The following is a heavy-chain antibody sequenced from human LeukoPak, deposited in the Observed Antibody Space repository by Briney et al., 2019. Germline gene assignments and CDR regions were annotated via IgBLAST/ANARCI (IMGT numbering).Heavy chain of an antibody. Sequence: NASETLSLTCTVSGGSISSSSYYWGWIRQPPGKGLEWIGSIYYSGSTYYNPSLKSRVTISVDTSKNQFSLKLSSVTAADTAVYYCARDFRSLEWLLPSYMDVWGKGTTVTVSS. D-gene: IGHD3-3*01. CDR3: ARDFRSLEWLLPSYMDV. V-gene: IGHV4-39*07. J-gene: IGHJ6*03. CDR2: IYYSGST. CDR1: GGSISSSSYY.